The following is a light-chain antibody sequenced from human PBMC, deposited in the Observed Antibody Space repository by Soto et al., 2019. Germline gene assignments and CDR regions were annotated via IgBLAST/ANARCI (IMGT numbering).Light chain of an antibody. CDR3: SSYTSSSTLV. V-gene: IGLV2-14*01. CDR2: DVS. Sequence: QSALTQPASVSGSPGQSITISCTGTSSDVGGYNYVSWYQQRPGTAPKLMIYDVSNRPSGVSNRFSGSKSGNTASLTISGLQTEYEADYDCSSYTSSSTLVFGGGTKLTVL. J-gene: IGLJ2*01. CDR1: SSDVGGYNY.